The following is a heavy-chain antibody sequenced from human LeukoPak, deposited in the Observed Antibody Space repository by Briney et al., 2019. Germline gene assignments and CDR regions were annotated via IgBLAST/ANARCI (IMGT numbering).Heavy chain of an antibody. CDR3: ARDRTDTVTTVMGYYYYRDV. Sequence: GGSLRLSCAASGFTFSSYSMNWVRQAPGKGLEWVSSISSSSSYIYYADSVKGRFTISRDNAKNSLYLQMNSLRAEDTAVYYCARDRTDTVTTVMGYYYYRDVWGKGTTVTVSS. J-gene: IGHJ6*03. CDR2: ISSSSSYI. D-gene: IGHD4-17*01. V-gene: IGHV3-21*01. CDR1: GFTFSSYS.